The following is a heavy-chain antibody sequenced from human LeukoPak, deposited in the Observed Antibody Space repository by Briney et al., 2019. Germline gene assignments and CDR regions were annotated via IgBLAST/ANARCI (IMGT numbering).Heavy chain of an antibody. D-gene: IGHD1-26*01. V-gene: IGHV4-59*01. CDR2: FCDSGNT. Sequence: SETLSLTCTVSGGPMKNYCWNWIRQPPGKGLEWIGYFCDSGNTDYKPSLKSRVTMSVDTSKNQLSLKLTSATAADTAVYYCARWHSHGRYFDYWGQGALVTVSS. J-gene: IGHJ4*02. CDR1: GGPMKNYC. CDR3: ARWHSHGRYFDY.